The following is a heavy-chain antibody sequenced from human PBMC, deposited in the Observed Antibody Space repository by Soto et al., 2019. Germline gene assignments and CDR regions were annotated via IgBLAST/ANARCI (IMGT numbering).Heavy chain of an antibody. CDR1: GYTFTSYG. CDR3: ARARGYSGYGDY. D-gene: IGHD5-12*01. Sequence: QVQLVQSGAEVKKPGASVKVSCKASGYTFTSYGISWVRQAPGQGLEWMGWISAYNGNTNYAQKLQGRVTMTTDTATSTAYREQRSLSSDDTAVYYCARARGYSGYGDYWGQGTLVTVSS. CDR2: ISAYNGNT. J-gene: IGHJ4*02. V-gene: IGHV1-18*01.